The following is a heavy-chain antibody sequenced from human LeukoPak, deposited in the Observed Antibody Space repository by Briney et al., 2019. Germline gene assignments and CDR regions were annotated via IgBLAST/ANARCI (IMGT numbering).Heavy chain of an antibody. CDR1: GGTFSSYA. CDR3: ATQGFMVRTSWE. Sequence: SVKVSCKASGGTFSSYAISWVRQAPGQGLEWMGGIIPIFGTANYAQKFQGRVTITTDESTSTAYMELSSLRSEDTAVYYCATQGFMVRTSWEWGQGTLVTVSS. J-gene: IGHJ4*02. V-gene: IGHV1-69*05. D-gene: IGHD3-10*01. CDR2: IIPIFGTA.